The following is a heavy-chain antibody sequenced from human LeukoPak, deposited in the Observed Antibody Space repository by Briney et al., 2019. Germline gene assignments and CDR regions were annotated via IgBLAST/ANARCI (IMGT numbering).Heavy chain of an antibody. D-gene: IGHD2-21*01. CDR1: GGSFSGCY. CDR2: INHSGST. V-gene: IGHV4-34*01. Sequence: PSETLSLTCAVYGGSFSGCYWSWIRQPPGKGLEWIGEINHSGSTNYNPSLKSRVTISVDTSKNQFSLKLSSVTAADTAVYYCARGGAATSILPRNAFDIWGQGTMVTVSS. J-gene: IGHJ3*02. CDR3: ARGGAATSILPRNAFDI.